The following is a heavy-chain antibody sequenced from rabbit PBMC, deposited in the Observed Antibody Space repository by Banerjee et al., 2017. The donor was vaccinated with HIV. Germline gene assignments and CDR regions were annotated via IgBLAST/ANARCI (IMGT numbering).Heavy chain of an antibody. J-gene: IGHJ6*01. V-gene: IGHV1S40*01. CDR3: ARGYYTYGYGGVYYGMDL. Sequence: QSLEESGGDLVKPGASLTLTCTASGFSFSSYGMSWVRQAPGKGLEWIACIDSGVSESPYYASWAKGRFTISKTSSTTVTLQMTSLTAADTATYFCARGYYTYGYGGVYYGMDLWGPGTLVTVS. D-gene: IGHD6-1*01. CDR1: GFSFSSYG. CDR2: IDSGVSESP.